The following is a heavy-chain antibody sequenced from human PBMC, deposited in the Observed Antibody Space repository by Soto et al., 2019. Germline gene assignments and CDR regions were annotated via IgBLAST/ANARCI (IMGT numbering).Heavy chain of an antibody. V-gene: IGHV1-24*01. Sequence: ASVKVSCKVSGYTLTELSMHWVRQAPGKGLEWMGGFDPEDGETIYAQKFQGRVTMTEDTSTDTAYMELSSLRSEDTAVYYCAAAYGDYCISTGCYPLQIWGQGTMVTVSS. CDR2: FDPEDGET. J-gene: IGHJ3*02. CDR3: AAAYGDYCISTGCYPLQI. D-gene: IGHD2-2*01. CDR1: GYTLTELS.